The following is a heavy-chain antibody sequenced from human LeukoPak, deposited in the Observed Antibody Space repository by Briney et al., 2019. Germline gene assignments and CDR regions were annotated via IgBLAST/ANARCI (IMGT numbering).Heavy chain of an antibody. Sequence: PSETLSLTCTVSGGSISSYYWSWIRDPPGKGLESIWYIYNSGSTNYNRSIKSRVTISVDTSKTQFSLKLSSVTAAETAVYYCARHAITGTTSYNYMDVWGKGTTVTVSS. V-gene: IGHV4-59*08. CDR1: GGSISSYY. D-gene: IGHD1-7*01. CDR3: ARHAITGTTSYNYMDV. CDR2: IYNSGST. J-gene: IGHJ6*03.